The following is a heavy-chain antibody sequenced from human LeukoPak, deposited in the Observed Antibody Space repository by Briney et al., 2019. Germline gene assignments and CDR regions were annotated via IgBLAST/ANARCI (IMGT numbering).Heavy chain of an antibody. CDR2: ISSSSSYI. J-gene: IGHJ4*02. CDR3: ARDSGGSYYRGGYFDY. V-gene: IGHV3-21*01. D-gene: IGHD1-26*01. Sequence: GGSLRLSCAASGFTFSSYSMNWVRQAPGKGLEWVSSISSSSSYIYYAGSVKGRFTISRDNAKNSLYLQMNSLRAEDTAVYYCARDSGGSYYRGGYFDYWGQGTLVTVSS. CDR1: GFTFSSYS.